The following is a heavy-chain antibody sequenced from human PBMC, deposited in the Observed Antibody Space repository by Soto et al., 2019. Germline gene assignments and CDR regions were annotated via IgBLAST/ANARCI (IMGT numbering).Heavy chain of an antibody. D-gene: IGHD4-4*01. V-gene: IGHV4-59*08. J-gene: IGHJ6*02. CDR3: VRRRSAYLHGLVDV. CDR1: SGPDRSHN. Sequence: QVQLQQSGPRLVKPSETLSLTCTVSSGPDRSHNWGWIRQPPGRGLEWIGYVYYTGDTAYNPSLRGRVTMSPDASTNYISSTLNSGPAADTAGHYWVRRRSAYLHGLVDVWGQGATVSVSS. CDR2: VYYTGDT.